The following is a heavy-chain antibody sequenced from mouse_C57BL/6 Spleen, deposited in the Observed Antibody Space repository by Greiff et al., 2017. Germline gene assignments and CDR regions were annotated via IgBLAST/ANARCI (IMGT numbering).Heavy chain of an antibody. CDR1: GFSLSTFGMG. Sequence: QVTLKESGPGILQPSQTLSLTCSFSGFSLSTFGMGVGWLRQPSGKGLEWLAHIWCGDDKYYNPALKSRLTISKDTSKNQVFLKIANVDTADTATYYCARIKRTGDYFDYWGQGTTLTVSS. V-gene: IGHV8-8*01. J-gene: IGHJ2*01. CDR2: IWCGDDK. CDR3: ARIKRTGDYFDY.